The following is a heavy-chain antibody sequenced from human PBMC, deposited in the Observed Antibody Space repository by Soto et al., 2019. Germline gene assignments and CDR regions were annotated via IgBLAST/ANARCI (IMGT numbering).Heavy chain of an antibody. CDR2: ISYDGSNK. V-gene: IGHV3-30*03. CDR1: GFTFSSYG. Sequence: QVQLVESGGGVVQPGRSPRLSCAASGFTFSSYGMHWVRQAPGKGLEWVAVISYDGSNKYYADSVKGRFTISRDNSKNTLYLHMNSLRAEDTAVYYCLALGSYFDYWGQGTLVTVSS. CDR3: LALGSYFDY. J-gene: IGHJ4*02. D-gene: IGHD1-26*01.